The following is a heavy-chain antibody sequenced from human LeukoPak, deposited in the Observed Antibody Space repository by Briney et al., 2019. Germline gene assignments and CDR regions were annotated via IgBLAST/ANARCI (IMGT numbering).Heavy chain of an antibody. CDR1: GFTFSDYY. D-gene: IGHD1-26*01. Sequence: GGSLRLSCAASGFTFSDYYMSWIRQAPGKGLEWVSYISSSGGTIYYADSVKGRFTISRDNAKNSLYLQMNSLRAEDTAVYYCASGDSGSYYYFDYWGQGTLVTVSS. CDR3: ASGDSGSYYYFDY. J-gene: IGHJ4*02. CDR2: ISSSGGTI. V-gene: IGHV3-11*01.